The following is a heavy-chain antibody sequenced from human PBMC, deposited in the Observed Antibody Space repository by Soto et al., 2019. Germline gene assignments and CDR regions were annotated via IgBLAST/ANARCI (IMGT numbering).Heavy chain of an antibody. J-gene: IGHJ4*02. CDR2: MYGTDTT. CDR1: GFSVSANN. V-gene: IGHV3-53*02. D-gene: IGHD3-10*01. Sequence: EVQLVETGGDLIQPGGSLRLSCAASGFSVSANNMIWVRQAPGKGLEWVSIMYGTDTTYYADTVRGRITVSRDNYKNTVYLQMDSLIRDDTAVYHCVRGGFEWGQGTVVTVSS. CDR3: VRGGFE.